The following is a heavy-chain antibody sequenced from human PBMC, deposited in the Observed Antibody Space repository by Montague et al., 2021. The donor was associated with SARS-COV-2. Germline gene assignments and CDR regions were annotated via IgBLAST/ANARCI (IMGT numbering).Heavy chain of an antibody. CDR3: ARDGALYSSGWWGGDFDY. Sequence: SRRLSCAASGFTLSSYEMNWVRQAPGKGLEWVSYISSSGSTIYYADSVKGRFTISRDNAKNSLYLQMNSLRAEDTAVYYCARDGALYSSGWWGGDFDYWGQGTLVTVSS. V-gene: IGHV3-48*03. CDR2: ISSSGSTI. CDR1: GFTLSSYE. D-gene: IGHD6-19*01. J-gene: IGHJ4*02.